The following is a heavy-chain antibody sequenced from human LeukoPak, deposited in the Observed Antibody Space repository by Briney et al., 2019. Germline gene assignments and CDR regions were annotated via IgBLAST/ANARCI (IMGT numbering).Heavy chain of an antibody. CDR3: ARNYYDSSGYAQVYFQH. V-gene: IGHV4-59*01. Sequence: PSETLSLTCTVSGGSISSYYWSWIRQPPGKGLEWIGYIYYSGSTNYNPSLKSRVTISVDTSKNQFSLKLSSVTAADTAVYYCARNYYDSSGYAQVYFQHWGQGTLVTVSS. J-gene: IGHJ1*01. CDR2: IYYSGST. D-gene: IGHD3-22*01. CDR1: GGSISSYY.